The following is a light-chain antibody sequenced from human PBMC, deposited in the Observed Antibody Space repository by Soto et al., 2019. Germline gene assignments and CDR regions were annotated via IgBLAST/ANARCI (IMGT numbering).Light chain of an antibody. J-gene: IGLJ2*01. V-gene: IGLV2-14*01. CDR1: SSDVGGYNY. CDR2: DVS. Sequence: QSAVTQPASVSGSPGQSITIPCTGTSSDVGGYNYVSWYQQHPGKAPKLMIYDVSNRPSGVSNRFSGSKSGNTASLTISGLQAEDEADYYCSSYTSSSTLVVFGGGTKLTVL. CDR3: SSYTSSSTLVV.